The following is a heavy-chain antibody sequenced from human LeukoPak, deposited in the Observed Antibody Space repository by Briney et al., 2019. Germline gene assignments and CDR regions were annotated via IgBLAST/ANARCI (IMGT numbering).Heavy chain of an antibody. CDR2: ISSSSSYI. D-gene: IGHD5-18*01. CDR3: ARIPWGYSYGPGDY. Sequence: GGSLRLSCAASGFTFSSYSMNWVRQAPGKGLEWVSSISSSSSYIYYADSVKGRFTISRDNAKNSLYLQMNSLRAEDTAVYYCARIPWGYSYGPGDYWGQGTLVTVSS. J-gene: IGHJ4*02. CDR1: GFTFSSYS. V-gene: IGHV3-21*01.